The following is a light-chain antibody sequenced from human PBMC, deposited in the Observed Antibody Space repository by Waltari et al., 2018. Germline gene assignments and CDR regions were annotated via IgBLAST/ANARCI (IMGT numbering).Light chain of an antibody. J-gene: IGLJ2*01. V-gene: IGLV3-25*03. CDR1: ALPKPY. CDR2: KAT. CDR3: QSVDSTGSYVV. Sequence: YELTQTPSVSVSPGQTAKITCSGEALPKPYVYWYQKKPGQAPVLVILKATVRPAEVPERFAGSTSGTRVTLTISGAQAEDEANYYGQSVDSTGSYVVFGGGTKLTVL.